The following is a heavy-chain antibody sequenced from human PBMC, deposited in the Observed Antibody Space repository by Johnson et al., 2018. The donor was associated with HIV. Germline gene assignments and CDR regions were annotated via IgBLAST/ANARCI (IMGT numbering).Heavy chain of an antibody. V-gene: IGHV3-7*01. D-gene: IGHD7-27*01. Sequence: EVQLVESGGGLVQPGGSLRLSCVDSGVSFSSYWMSWVRQAPGKGPAWVANINHDVSAIHYVDSVKGRFTISRDNAKRSLFLQMNSLRAEDTAVYYCARDLTNWGVGDAFDIWGQGTMVTVSS. CDR2: INHDVSAI. CDR3: ARDLTNWGVGDAFDI. CDR1: GVSFSSYW. J-gene: IGHJ3*02.